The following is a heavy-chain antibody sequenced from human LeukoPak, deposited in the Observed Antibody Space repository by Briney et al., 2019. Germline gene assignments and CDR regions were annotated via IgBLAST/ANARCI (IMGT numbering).Heavy chain of an antibody. J-gene: IGHJ4*02. Sequence: PGGSLRLSCAASGFTFSSYAMSWVRQAPGKGLEWIGYIYYSGSTNYNPSLKSRVTISVDTSKNQFSLKLSSVTAADTAVYYCARRSGTYYAGGVDYWGQGTLVTVSS. CDR3: ARRSGTYYAGGVDY. CDR2: IYYSGST. V-gene: IGHV4-59*08. D-gene: IGHD1-26*01. CDR1: GFTFSSYA.